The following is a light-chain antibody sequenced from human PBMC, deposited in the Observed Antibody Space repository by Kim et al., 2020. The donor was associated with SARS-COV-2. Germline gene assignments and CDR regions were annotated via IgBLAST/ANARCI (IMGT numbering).Light chain of an antibody. CDR2: QDS. Sequence: SVSPGQTASITCSGDKLGDKYACCYQQKPGQSPVLVIYQDSKRPSGIPELFSGSNSGNTATLTISGTQAMDEADYYCQAWDSSTVVFGGGTQLTVL. CDR1: KLGDKY. J-gene: IGLJ2*01. V-gene: IGLV3-1*01. CDR3: QAWDSSTVV.